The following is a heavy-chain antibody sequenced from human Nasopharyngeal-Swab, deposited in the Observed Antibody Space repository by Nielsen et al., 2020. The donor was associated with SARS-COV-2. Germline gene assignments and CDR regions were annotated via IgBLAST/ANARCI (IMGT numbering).Heavy chain of an antibody. V-gene: IGHV1-3*01. CDR3: ARGAYSSGWYGSYNYYYGMDV. D-gene: IGHD6-19*01. J-gene: IGHJ6*02. Sequence: SVKVSCKASGYTFTSYAMHWVRQAPGQRLEWMGWINAGNGNTKYSQKFQGRVTITRDTSASTAYMELSSLRSEDTAVYYCARGAYSSGWYGSYNYYYGMDVWGQGTTVTVSS. CDR1: GYTFTSYA. CDR2: INAGNGNT.